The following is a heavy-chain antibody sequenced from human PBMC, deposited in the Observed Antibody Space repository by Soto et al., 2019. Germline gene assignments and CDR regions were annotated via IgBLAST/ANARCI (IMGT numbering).Heavy chain of an antibody. CDR1: GYTFTSYG. Sequence: QVQLVQSGAEVKKPGASVKVSCKASGYTFTSYGISWVRQAPGQGLEWMGWISAYNGNTNYAQKLQGRVTMTTDTSTSTGYMELRSLRSDDTAVYSGARAGELRYFDWLARKSLADYWGQGTLVTVSS. CDR2: ISAYNGNT. J-gene: IGHJ4*02. CDR3: ARAGELRYFDWLARKSLADY. V-gene: IGHV1-18*01. D-gene: IGHD3-9*01.